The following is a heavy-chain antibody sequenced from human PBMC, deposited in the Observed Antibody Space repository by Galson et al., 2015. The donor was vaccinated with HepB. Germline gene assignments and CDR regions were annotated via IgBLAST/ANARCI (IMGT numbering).Heavy chain of an antibody. CDR1: GYTFTRFD. CDR2: MNPDIGNT. J-gene: IGHJ4*02. Sequence: SVKVSCKASGYTFTRFDINWVRQATGQGLEWMGWMNPDIGNTAYAQKFRGRVTMTRDTSISTAYMELSSLTSEDTAVYYCARGTHGSGYWGQGTLVAVSS. D-gene: IGHD3-10*01. CDR3: ARGTHGSGY. V-gene: IGHV1-8*01.